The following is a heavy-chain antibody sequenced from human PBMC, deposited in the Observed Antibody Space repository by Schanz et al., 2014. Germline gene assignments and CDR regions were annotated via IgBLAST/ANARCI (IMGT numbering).Heavy chain of an antibody. CDR3: GRDYSGGALDY. V-gene: IGHV3-30*04. D-gene: IGHD6-19*01. Sequence: VQLVESGGGLVQPGRSLRLSCAVSGFTFRTYAVHWVRQAPGMGLEWVAAISHDGSKEFYIDSVKGRFTISRDNSKNTMDLQMNSLRPEDTAVYYCGRDYSGGALDYWGQGTLVTVSS. CDR2: ISHDGSKE. CDR1: GFTFRTYA. J-gene: IGHJ4*02.